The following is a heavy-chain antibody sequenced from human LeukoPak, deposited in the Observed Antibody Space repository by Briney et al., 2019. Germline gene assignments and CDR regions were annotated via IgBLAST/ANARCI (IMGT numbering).Heavy chain of an antibody. V-gene: IGHV3-7*05. CDR3: ARRKGCSSTSCPPDY. J-gene: IGHJ4*02. CDR1: GLTFSTFW. D-gene: IGHD2-2*01. Sequence: GGSLRLSCAASGLTFSTFWMSWVRQAPGKGLEWVANIKADGSDKNYVDSVRGRFTISRDNSKNSLSLQMNSLREEDTAVYYCARRKGCSSTSCPPDYWGQGTLVTVSS. CDR2: IKADGSDK.